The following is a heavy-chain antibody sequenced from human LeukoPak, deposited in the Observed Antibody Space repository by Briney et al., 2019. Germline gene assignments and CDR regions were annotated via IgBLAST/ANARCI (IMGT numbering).Heavy chain of an antibody. Sequence: LPGGSLRLSCAASGFTFSSYAMHWVRQAPGKGLEWVAVISYDGSNKYYADSVKGRFTISRDNSKNTLYLQMNSLRAEDTAVYYCARDSPISSLRYFQHWGQGTLVTVSS. CDR1: GFTFSSYA. D-gene: IGHD3-3*02. CDR2: ISYDGSNK. J-gene: IGHJ1*01. V-gene: IGHV3-30-3*01. CDR3: ARDSPISSLRYFQH.